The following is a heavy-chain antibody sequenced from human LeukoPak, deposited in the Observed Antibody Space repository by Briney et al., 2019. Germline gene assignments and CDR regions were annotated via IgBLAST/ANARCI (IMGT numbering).Heavy chain of an antibody. V-gene: IGHV3-7*01. CDR2: IKRDGSEK. D-gene: IGHD2-15*01. CDR3: ARAPLGRYCSGGSCYSSSGAVDF. CDR1: GFTFSSYW. Sequence: GGSLRLSCAASGFTFSSYWMSWVRQALGKGPEWVANIKRDGSEKYYVDSVRGRFTISRDNAKNSLYLQMNSLRAEDTAVYYCARAPLGRYCSGGSCYSSSGAVDFWGQGTMVTVSS. J-gene: IGHJ3*01.